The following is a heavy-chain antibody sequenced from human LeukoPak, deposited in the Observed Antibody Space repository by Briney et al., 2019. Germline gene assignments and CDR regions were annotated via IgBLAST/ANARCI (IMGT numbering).Heavy chain of an antibody. D-gene: IGHD3-22*01. CDR2: IYYSGST. Sequence: SETLSLTCTVSGGSISSYNWSWIRQPPGKGLEWIGYIYYSGSTNYNPSLKSRVTISVDTSKSQFSLKLGSVTAADTGVYYCARAGSYYDSSGYYSLDYWGQGTLVTVGS. CDR1: GGSISSYN. J-gene: IGHJ4*02. CDR3: ARAGSYYDSSGYYSLDY. V-gene: IGHV4-59*01.